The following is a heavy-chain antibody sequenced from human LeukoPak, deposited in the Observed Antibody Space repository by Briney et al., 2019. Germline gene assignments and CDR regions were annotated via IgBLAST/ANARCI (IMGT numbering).Heavy chain of an antibody. D-gene: IGHD6-13*01. J-gene: IGHJ3*02. CDR2: INPNSGGT. V-gene: IGHV1-2*02. Sequence: ASVKLSCKASGYTFRQYSISWVRQAPGQGLEWMGWINPNSGGTNYAQKFQGRVTMTRDTSISTAYMELSRLRSDDTAVYYCAAPGDFIAAAGSDAFDIWGQGTMVTVSS. CDR3: AAPGDFIAAAGSDAFDI. CDR1: GYTFRQYS.